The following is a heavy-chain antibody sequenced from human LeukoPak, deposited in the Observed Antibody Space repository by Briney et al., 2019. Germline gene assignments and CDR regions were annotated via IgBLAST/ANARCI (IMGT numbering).Heavy chain of an antibody. J-gene: IGHJ4*02. D-gene: IGHD2-2*01. CDR2: IGISSGNT. CDR3: ARDTKYAFDN. V-gene: IGHV3-48*01. Sequence: GGSLRLSCAASGFTFSDYSMNWVRQAPGKGLEWISYIGISSGNTKYADSVKGRFTISGDKAKNSLYLQMNSLRVEDTAVYYCARDTKYAFDNWGQGNLVTVSS. CDR1: GFTFSDYS.